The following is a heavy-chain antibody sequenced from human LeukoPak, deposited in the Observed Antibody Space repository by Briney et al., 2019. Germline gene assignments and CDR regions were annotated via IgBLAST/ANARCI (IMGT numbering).Heavy chain of an antibody. CDR1: GGSISNSNHY. J-gene: IGHJ4*02. V-gene: IGHV4-39*02. CDR3: ASRGGSWYFY. Sequence: PSETLSLTCTVSGGSISNSNHYWGWIRQPPGKGLEWIGSISSGGNTYYKPSLESRVTISVDTSKTHFSLKLSSVTAADTAVYCCASRGGSWYFYWGQGTLVTVSS. D-gene: IGHD6-13*01. CDR2: ISSGGNT.